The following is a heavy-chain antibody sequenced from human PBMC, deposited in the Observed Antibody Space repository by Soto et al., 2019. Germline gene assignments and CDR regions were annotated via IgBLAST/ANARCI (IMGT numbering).Heavy chain of an antibody. V-gene: IGHV4-61*01. CDR2: IYYSGST. J-gene: IGHJ5*02. CDR1: GGSVSSGSYY. Sequence: ASETLSLTCTVSGGSVSSGSYYWSWIRQPPGKGLEWIGYIYYSGSTNYNPSLKSRVTISVDTSKNQFSLKLSSVTAADTAVYYCARNFDFWSGYQPVGFAPWGRGTLVTVSS. CDR3: ARNFDFWSGYQPVGFAP. D-gene: IGHD3-3*01.